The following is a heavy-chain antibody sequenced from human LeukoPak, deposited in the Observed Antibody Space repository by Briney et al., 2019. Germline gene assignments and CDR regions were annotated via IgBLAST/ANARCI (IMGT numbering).Heavy chain of an antibody. Sequence: GGTLRLSCAASGFTFSHHGMSWVRQAPGKGLEWVSLIYSGGSTYYADSVKGRFTISRDNSKNTLYLQMNSLRAEDTAVYYCARRAGGYSHPYDYWGQGTLVTVSS. J-gene: IGHJ4*02. CDR2: IYSGGST. V-gene: IGHV3-53*01. CDR1: GFTFSHHG. CDR3: ARRAGGYSHPYDY. D-gene: IGHD4-23*01.